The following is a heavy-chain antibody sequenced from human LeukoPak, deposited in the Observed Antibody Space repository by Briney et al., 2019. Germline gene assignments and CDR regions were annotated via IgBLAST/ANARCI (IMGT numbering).Heavy chain of an antibody. CDR1: GGSISSYY. V-gene: IGHV4-59*08. CDR2: IYYSGST. CDR3: ARHSGAGTGFVY. J-gene: IGHJ4*02. Sequence: PSETLSHTCTVSGGSISSYYWSWIRQPPGKGLEWIGYIYYSGSTNYNPSLKSRLTISIDTSKNQFSLKLSSVTAADTAVYYCARHSGAGTGFVYWGQGTLVTVSS. D-gene: IGHD6-19*01.